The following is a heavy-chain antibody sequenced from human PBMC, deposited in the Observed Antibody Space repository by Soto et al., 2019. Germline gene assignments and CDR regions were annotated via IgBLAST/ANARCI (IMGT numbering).Heavy chain of an antibody. CDR2: ISAYNGNT. J-gene: IGHJ6*02. CDR3: ARDPEVLSGYYPSYGMDV. Sequence: QVQLVQSGAEAKKPGASVKVSCKASGYTFTSYGISWVRQAPGQGLEWMGWISAYNGNTNYAQKLQGRVTMTTDTSTSTAYMELRSLRSDDTAVYYCARDPEVLSGYYPSYGMDVWGQGTTVTVSS. CDR1: GYTFTSYG. V-gene: IGHV1-18*04. D-gene: IGHD3-22*01.